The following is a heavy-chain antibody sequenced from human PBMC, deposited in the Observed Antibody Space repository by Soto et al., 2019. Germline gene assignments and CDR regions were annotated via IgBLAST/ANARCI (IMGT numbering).Heavy chain of an antibody. CDR2: IIPVFDTA. Sequence: QEQLVQSGAEVKKSGSSVKVSCKNTGGLFSSYAVSWVRQAPGQGLEWMGGIIPVFDTAYYAQKFQGRVTITADESANMDYMGLSSLRSEDTAMYYSARGGSVLVWFNEFWGQGTLVTVSS. D-gene: IGHD3-3*01. J-gene: IGHJ4*02. V-gene: IGHV1-69*01. CDR3: ARGGSVLVWFNEF. CDR1: GGLFSSYA.